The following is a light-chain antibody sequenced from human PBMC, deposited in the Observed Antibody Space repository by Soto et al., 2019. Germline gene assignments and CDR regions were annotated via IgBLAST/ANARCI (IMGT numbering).Light chain of an antibody. CDR3: QQYDDSMT. Sequence: EIVLTQSPGTLSLSPGERATLSCRASQSISSNYLAWYQQKPGQAPRLLIYVASTRATGIPDRFSGSGSGTDFTLTISRLAPEDFAVYHCQQYDDSMTLGQGTKVEVK. J-gene: IGKJ1*01. V-gene: IGKV3-20*01. CDR1: QSISSNY. CDR2: VAS.